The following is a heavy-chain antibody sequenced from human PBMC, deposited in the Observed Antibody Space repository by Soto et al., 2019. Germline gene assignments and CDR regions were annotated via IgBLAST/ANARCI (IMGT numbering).Heavy chain of an antibody. Sequence: PGGSLRLSCVVSGFTFSSYSMDWVRQAPGKGLEWVSYITSGSSTIHYADSVKGRFTISRGNAKNSVFLQMNSLRVEDTAVYYCVRDAGSLGYWGQGTLVTVSS. J-gene: IGHJ4*02. CDR2: ITSGSSTI. CDR1: GFTFSSYS. D-gene: IGHD3-10*01. V-gene: IGHV3-48*01. CDR3: VRDAGSLGY.